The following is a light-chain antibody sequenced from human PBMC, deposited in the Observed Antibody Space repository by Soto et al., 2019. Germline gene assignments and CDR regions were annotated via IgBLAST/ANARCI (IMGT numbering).Light chain of an antibody. Sequence: EIVLTQSPATLSLYQGERATLSCRASPSVTNFLAWYQQKPGQAPRLLIYGAFNRATGIPARFSGSGSGTDFTLTISSLEPEDSAIYYCQQRNIWPPVTFGQVTRLEIK. V-gene: IGKV3-11*01. CDR3: QQRNIWPPVT. CDR2: GAF. J-gene: IGKJ5*01. CDR1: PSVTNF.